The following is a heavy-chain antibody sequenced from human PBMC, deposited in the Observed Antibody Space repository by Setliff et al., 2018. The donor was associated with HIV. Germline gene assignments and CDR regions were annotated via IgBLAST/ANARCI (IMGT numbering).Heavy chain of an antibody. Sequence: SETLSLTCTVSGASITTDTYYWAWIRQPPGKGLEWIGEIHHNGSTNYNPSLKSRVTISIDTSNNQCSLQLTSVTAADTAVYYCARQGAGYYYDSSEYYTGSGFDMWGQGTMVTVSS. CDR3: ARQGAGYYYDSSEYYTGSGFDM. CDR1: GASITTDTYY. J-gene: IGHJ3*02. V-gene: IGHV4-39*01. D-gene: IGHD3-22*01. CDR2: IHHNGST.